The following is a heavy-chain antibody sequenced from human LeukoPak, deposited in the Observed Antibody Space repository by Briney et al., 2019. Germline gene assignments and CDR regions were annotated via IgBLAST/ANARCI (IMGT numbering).Heavy chain of an antibody. CDR3: ARVAKERVGGVYYFDY. V-gene: IGHV3-13*01. J-gene: IGHJ4*02. CDR2: IGTAGDT. D-gene: IGHD1-1*01. CDR1: GFTFSDYD. Sequence: GGSLRLSCAASGFTFSDYDMHWVHQATGKGLEWVSAIGTAGDTYHTGSVKGRFTISRENAKNSLYLQMNSLRAGDTAVYYCARVAKERVGGVYYFDYWGQGTLVTVSS.